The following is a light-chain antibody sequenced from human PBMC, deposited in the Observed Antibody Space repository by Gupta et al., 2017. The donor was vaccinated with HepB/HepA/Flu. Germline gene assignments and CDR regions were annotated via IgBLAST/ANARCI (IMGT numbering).Light chain of an antibody. J-gene: IGKJ1*01. CDR3: QQRSDWPT. CDR2: DTS. Sequence: EIVLTQPPATLSLSPGDRATLSCRASQSISNYLAWYQQRPGQAPRLLIYDTSNRATGIPARFSGSGSGTDFTLTISSLEPEDVAVYYCQQRSDWPTFGQGTKVEVK. V-gene: IGKV3-11*01. CDR1: QSISNY.